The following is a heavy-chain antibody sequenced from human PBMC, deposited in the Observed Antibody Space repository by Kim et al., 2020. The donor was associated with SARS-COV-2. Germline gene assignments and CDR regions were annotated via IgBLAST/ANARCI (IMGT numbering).Heavy chain of an antibody. J-gene: IGHJ4*02. D-gene: IGHD6-13*01. Sequence: YATSVKGRFTISRHNSKNTLYLQMNSLRAEDTAVYYCARERYSSSWYFDYWGQGTLVTVSS. CDR3: ARERYSSSWYFDY. V-gene: IGHV3-53*01.